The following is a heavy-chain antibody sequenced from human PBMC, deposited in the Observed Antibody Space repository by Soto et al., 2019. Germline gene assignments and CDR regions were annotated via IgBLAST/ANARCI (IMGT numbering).Heavy chain of an antibody. CDR1: GGSITTGGSY. V-gene: IGHV4-31*03. Sequence: PSETLSLICTVSGGSITTGGSYWSWIRQHPGKGLEWIGNIYHSGNTYYNPSLKSRLTISVDTSKNHFSLMVDSVTAADTAVYYCARARFQVLYGKPYFDSWGQGTRVTVSS. CDR2: IYHSGNT. D-gene: IGHD2-2*02. CDR3: ARARFQVLYGKPYFDS. J-gene: IGHJ4*02.